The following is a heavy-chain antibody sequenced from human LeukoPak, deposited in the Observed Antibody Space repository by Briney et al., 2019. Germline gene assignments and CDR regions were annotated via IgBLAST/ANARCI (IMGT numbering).Heavy chain of an antibody. J-gene: IGHJ4*02. CDR2: IIPILGIA. D-gene: IGHD6-13*01. CDR3: ARDPAKAAAGTG. CDR1: GGTFSSYA. V-gene: IGHV1-69*04. Sequence: ASVKVSCKASGGTFSSYAISRVRQAPGQGLEWMGRIIPILGIANYAQKFQGRVTITADKSTSTAYMELSSLRSEDTAVYYCARDPAKAAAGTGWGQGTLVTVSS.